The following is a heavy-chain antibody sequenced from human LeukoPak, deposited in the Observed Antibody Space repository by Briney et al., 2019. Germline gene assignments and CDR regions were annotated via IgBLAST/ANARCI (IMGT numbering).Heavy chain of an antibody. V-gene: IGHV3-66*01. CDR3: ARDPGNDAFGI. J-gene: IGHJ3*02. Sequence: GGSLRLSCAASGFTVSSNYMSWVRQAPGKGLEWVSVIYSGGSTYYADSVKGRFTISRDNSKNTLYLQMNSLRAEDTAVYYCARDPGNDAFGIWGQGTMVTVSS. CDR2: IYSGGST. CDR1: GFTVSSNY.